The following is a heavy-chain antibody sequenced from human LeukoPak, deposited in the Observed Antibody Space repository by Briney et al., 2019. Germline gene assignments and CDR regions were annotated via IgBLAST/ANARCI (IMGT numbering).Heavy chain of an antibody. V-gene: IGHV3-7*04. D-gene: IGHD3-9*01. Sequence: GGSLRLSCAASGFTFSSYWMTWVRQAPGKGLEWVANIKQDGSENYYVDSVKGRFTISRDNAKNSLCLQMNYLRADDTAVYYCARVGKTVLRYVDWLPGYFDYWGQGTLVAVSS. CDR2: IKQDGSEN. CDR1: GFTFSSYW. CDR3: ARVGKTVLRYVDWLPGYFDY. J-gene: IGHJ4*02.